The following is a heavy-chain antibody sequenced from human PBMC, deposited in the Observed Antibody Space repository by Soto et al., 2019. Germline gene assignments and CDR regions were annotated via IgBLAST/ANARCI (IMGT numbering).Heavy chain of an antibody. CDR1: TFTFSNCV. CDR2: IGYTAGSS. V-gene: IGHV3-23*01. D-gene: IGHD3-16*01. J-gene: IGHJ4*02. Sequence: EVQLLESGGGLVQPGGSLRLSCAVSTFTFSNCVMNWVRQTPGKGLEWVSTIGYTAGSSYYADSVKGRFAISRDNAKNSLFLQMDSLRDEDTAVYYCARGGERRLGGYWGQGTLVTVSS. CDR3: ARGGERRLGGY.